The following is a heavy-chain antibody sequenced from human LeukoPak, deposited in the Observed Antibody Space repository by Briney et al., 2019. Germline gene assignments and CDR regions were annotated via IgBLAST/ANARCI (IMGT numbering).Heavy chain of an antibody. D-gene: IGHD6-19*01. J-gene: IGHJ4*02. V-gene: IGHV3-7*03. CDR3: AKNNGWFHLAQ. CDR2: IKTDGSET. CDR1: GFNFRDHW. Sequence: GGSLRLPCAVSGFNFRDHWMDWVRQAPGKGLEWVGHIKTDGSETYYVDSLKGRFSISRDNTNNALYLQMNSLRVEDPAVYYCAKNNGWFHLAQWGQGTLVTVSS.